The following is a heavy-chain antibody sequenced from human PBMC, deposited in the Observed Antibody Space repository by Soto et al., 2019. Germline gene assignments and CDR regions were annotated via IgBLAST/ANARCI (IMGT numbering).Heavy chain of an antibody. CDR3: AYQFQGNNWFDP. J-gene: IGHJ5*02. D-gene: IGHD2-21*01. V-gene: IGHV1-69*13. Sequence: GASVKVSCKASGGTFSSYAISWVRQAPGQGLEWMGGIIPIFGTANYAQKFQGRVTITADESTSTAYMELSSLRSEDTAVYYCAYQFQGNNWFDPWGQGTLVTVSS. CDR2: IIPIFGTA. CDR1: GGTFSSYA.